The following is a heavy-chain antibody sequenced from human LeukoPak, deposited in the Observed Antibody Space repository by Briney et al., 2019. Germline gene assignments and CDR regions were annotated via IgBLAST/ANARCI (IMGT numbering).Heavy chain of an antibody. CDR2: ISGSGGST. V-gene: IGHV3-23*01. J-gene: IGHJ4*02. Sequence: GGSLRLSCAASGFTFSSYAMSWVRQAPGKGLEWVSAISGSGGSTYYADSVKGRFTISRDNSKNTLYLQMNSLRAEDTAVYYCAKDEGNWEWSSPAFDYWGQGTLVTVSS. CDR3: AKDEGNWEWSSPAFDY. CDR1: GFTFSSYA. D-gene: IGHD1-1*01.